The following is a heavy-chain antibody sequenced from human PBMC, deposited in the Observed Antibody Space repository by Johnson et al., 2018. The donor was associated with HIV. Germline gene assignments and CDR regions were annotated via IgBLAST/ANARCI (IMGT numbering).Heavy chain of an antibody. D-gene: IGHD2-15*01. J-gene: IGHJ3*02. V-gene: IGHV3-66*01. CDR2: IYSGGST. Sequence: VQLVESGGGVVQPGRSLRLSCAASGFSFSDYGIHWVRQAPGKGLEWVSVIYSGGSTYYADSVKGRFTISRDNSKNTLYLQMNSLRAEDTAVYYCARALGYCSGGSCPLDAFDIWGQGTMVTVSS. CDR3: ARALGYCSGGSCPLDAFDI. CDR1: GFSFSDYG.